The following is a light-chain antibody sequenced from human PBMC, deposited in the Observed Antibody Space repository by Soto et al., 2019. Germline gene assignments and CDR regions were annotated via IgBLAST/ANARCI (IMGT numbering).Light chain of an antibody. CDR1: SSDVGSYNL. V-gene: IGLV2-23*01. J-gene: IGLJ1*01. Sequence: QSVLTQPASVSGSPGQSITISCTGTSSDVGSYNLVSWYQQHPGKAPKLMIYEGSKRPSGVSNRFSGSKSGNTASLTISGLQAEDEADSYCCSYAGSSTHYVFGTGTKVTVL. CDR2: EGS. CDR3: CSYAGSSTHYV.